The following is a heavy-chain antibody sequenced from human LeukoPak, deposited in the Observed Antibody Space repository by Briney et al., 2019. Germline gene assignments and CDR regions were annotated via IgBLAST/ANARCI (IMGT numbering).Heavy chain of an antibody. D-gene: IGHD2-15*01. J-gene: IGHJ4*02. V-gene: IGHV3-7*01. Sequence: QPGGSLRLSCAASGFTFSSYWLSWVRQAPGKGPEWVANIKQDGSERCYVDSVEGRFKISRDNAKRLLYLQMNSLRAEDTALYYCARDTAGGFDYWGQGTLVTV. CDR2: IKQDGSER. CDR3: ARDTAGGFDY. CDR1: GFTFSSYW.